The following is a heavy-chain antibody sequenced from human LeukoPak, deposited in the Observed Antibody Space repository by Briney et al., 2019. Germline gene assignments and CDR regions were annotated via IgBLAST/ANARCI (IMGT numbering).Heavy chain of an antibody. CDR1: GFTFSSYE. Sequence: GGCLRLSCAASGFTFSSYEMNWVRQAPGKGLEWVSYITISGSTIYYADSVKGRFTISRDNAKNSLYLQMNSLRAEDTAVYYCARDRYYGSEPYYSYGMDVWGQGTTVTVSS. D-gene: IGHD3-10*01. V-gene: IGHV3-48*03. CDR2: ITISGSTI. J-gene: IGHJ6*02. CDR3: ARDRYYGSEPYYSYGMDV.